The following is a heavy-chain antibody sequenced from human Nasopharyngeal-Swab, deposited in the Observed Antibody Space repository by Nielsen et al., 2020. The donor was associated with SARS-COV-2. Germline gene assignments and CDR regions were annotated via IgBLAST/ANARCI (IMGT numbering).Heavy chain of an antibody. Sequence: GGSLRLSCAASGFTFSSYGRHWVRQAPGKGLEWVAVISYDGSNKYYADSVKGRFTISRDNSKNTLYLQMNSLRAEDTAVYYCARDSRVVVPAALYYYYGMDVWGQGTTVTVSS. CDR1: GFTFSSYG. CDR2: ISYDGSNK. CDR3: ARDSRVVVPAALYYYYGMDV. D-gene: IGHD2-2*01. V-gene: IGHV3-30*03. J-gene: IGHJ6*02.